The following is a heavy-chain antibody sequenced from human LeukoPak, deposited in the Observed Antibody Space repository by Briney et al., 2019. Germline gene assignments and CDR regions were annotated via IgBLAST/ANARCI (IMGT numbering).Heavy chain of an antibody. Sequence: GRSLRLSCTASGFIFSNXXXXXXXXAXXKXXEXXAVIWYDGGNKYYAESVKGRFTISRDXSKNTVYLQMNSLRAEDTAVYYCAKEASAGSFDIWGQGTMVTVSS. CDR3: AKEASAGSFDI. CDR1: GFIFSNXX. CDR2: IWYDGGNK. V-gene: IGHV3-33*06. J-gene: IGHJ3*02.